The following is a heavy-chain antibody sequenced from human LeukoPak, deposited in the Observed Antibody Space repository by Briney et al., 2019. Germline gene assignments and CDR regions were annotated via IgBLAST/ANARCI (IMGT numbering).Heavy chain of an antibody. CDR2: IIPILGIA. CDR3: ASEKRLLGYCSGGSCFSPFDY. Sequence: ASVKVSCKASGGTFSSYAISWVRQAPGQGLEWMGRIIPILGIANYAQKFQGRVTITADKSTSTAYMELSSLRSEDTAVYYCASEKRLLGYCSGGSCFSPFDYWGQGTLVTVSS. V-gene: IGHV1-69*04. D-gene: IGHD2-15*01. CDR1: GGTFSSYA. J-gene: IGHJ4*02.